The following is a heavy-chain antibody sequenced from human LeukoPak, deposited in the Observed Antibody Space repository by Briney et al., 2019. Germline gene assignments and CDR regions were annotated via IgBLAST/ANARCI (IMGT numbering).Heavy chain of an antibody. CDR1: GFTFSSYD. Sequence: GGSLRLSCAGSGFTFSSYDMSWVRQAPGKGLEWVSFIYSGGNTHYSDSVKGRFTISRDNSKNTLYLQMNSLRADDTAVYYCARRAGEYSHPYDYWGQGTLVTVSS. CDR3: ARRAGEYSHPYDY. D-gene: IGHD4-17*01. CDR2: IYSGGNT. J-gene: IGHJ4*02. V-gene: IGHV3-23*05.